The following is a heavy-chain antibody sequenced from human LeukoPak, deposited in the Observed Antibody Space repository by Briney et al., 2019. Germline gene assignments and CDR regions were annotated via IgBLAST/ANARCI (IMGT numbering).Heavy chain of an antibody. CDR3: AAGYCSSTSCRTTPKYYFDY. D-gene: IGHD2-2*01. CDR1: GFTFSSYA. J-gene: IGHJ4*02. V-gene: IGHV3-30*04. CDR2: ISYDGSNK. Sequence: QPGRSLRLSCAASGFTFSSYAMHWVRQAPGKGLEWVAVISYDGSNKYYADSVKGRFTISRDNSKNTLYLQMNSLRAEDTAVYYCAAGYCSSTSCRTTPKYYFDYWGQGTLVTVSS.